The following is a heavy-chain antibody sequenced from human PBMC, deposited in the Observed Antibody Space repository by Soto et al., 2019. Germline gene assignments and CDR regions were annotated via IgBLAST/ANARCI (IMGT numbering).Heavy chain of an antibody. CDR3: ARQGYDFWSGYYIDYYYYGMDV. J-gene: IGHJ6*02. D-gene: IGHD3-3*01. CDR2: IYYSGST. Sequence: SETLSLTCTVSGGSISSSSYYWGWIRQPPGKGLEWIGSIYYSGSTYYNPSLKSRVTISVDTSKNQFSPKLSSVTAADTAVYYCARQGYDFWSGYYIDYYYYGMDVWGQGTTVTVSS. CDR1: GGSISSSSYY. V-gene: IGHV4-39*01.